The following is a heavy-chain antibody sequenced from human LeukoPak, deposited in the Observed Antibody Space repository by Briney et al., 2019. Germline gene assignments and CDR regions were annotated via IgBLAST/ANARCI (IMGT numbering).Heavy chain of an antibody. D-gene: IGHD6-13*01. CDR3: AKQGHSSSWFYYYYMDV. V-gene: IGHV1-46*01. J-gene: IGHJ6*03. CDR2: INPSGGST. CDR1: GYTFTSYY. Sequence: ASVKVSCKASGYTFTSYYMHWVRQAPGQGLEWMGIINPSGGSTSYAQKFQGRVTMTRDMSTSTVYMELSSLRSEDTAVYYCAKQGHSSSWFYYYYMDVWGKGTTVTISS.